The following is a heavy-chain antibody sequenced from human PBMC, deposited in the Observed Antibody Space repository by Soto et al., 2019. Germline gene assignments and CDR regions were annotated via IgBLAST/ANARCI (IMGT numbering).Heavy chain of an antibody. D-gene: IGHD4-17*01. CDR3: ARDAYGDYHNWFDP. CDR2: ISAYNGNT. J-gene: IGHJ5*02. CDR1: GYTFTSYG. Sequence: ASVKVSCKASGYTFTSYGISWVRQAPGQGLEWMGWISAYNGNTNYAQKLQVRVTMTTDTSTSTAYMELRSLRSDDTAVYYCARDAYGDYHNWFDPWGQGTLVTVSS. V-gene: IGHV1-18*01.